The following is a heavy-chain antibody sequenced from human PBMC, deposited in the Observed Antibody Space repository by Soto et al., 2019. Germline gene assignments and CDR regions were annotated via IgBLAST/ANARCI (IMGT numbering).Heavy chain of an antibody. CDR2: IWYDGSNK. D-gene: IGHD5-18*01. CDR3: ARDDDTAMVNVGGMDV. CDR1: GFTFSSYG. Sequence: VQLVESGGGVVQPGRSLRLSCAASGFTFSSYGMHWVRQAPGKGLEWVAVIWYDGSNKYYADSVKGRFTISRDNSKNTLYLQMNSLRAEDTAVYYCARDDDTAMVNVGGMDVWGQGTTVTVSS. J-gene: IGHJ6*02. V-gene: IGHV3-33*01.